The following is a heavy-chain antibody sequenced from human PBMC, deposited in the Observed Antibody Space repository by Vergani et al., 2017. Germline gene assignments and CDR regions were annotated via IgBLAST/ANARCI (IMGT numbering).Heavy chain of an antibody. CDR2: IIPIFGTA. J-gene: IGHJ4*02. Sequence: QVQLVQSGAEVKKPGSSVKVSCKASGGTFSSYAISWVRQAPGQGLEWMGGIIPIFGTANYAQKFQGRVTITADESTSTAYMELSSLRSEDTAVYYCARSNRYYYGSGSYATVPTYFDYWGQGTLVTVSS. CDR1: GGTFSSYA. V-gene: IGHV1-69*01. D-gene: IGHD3-10*01. CDR3: ARSNRYYYGSGSYATVPTYFDY.